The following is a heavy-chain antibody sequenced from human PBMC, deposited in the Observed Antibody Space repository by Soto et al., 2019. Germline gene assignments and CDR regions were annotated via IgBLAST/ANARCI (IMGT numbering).Heavy chain of an antibody. Sequence: EVQLLESGGGLVQPGGSLRLSCVASGFSFSGYAMSWVRPAPGKGLVWVSSITGTGVSIYYADSVRGRFTISRDNSKNTLYLQMSSLRAEDAARYYCAKDSIPYSSSYDLDHWGRGALVTFSS. CDR3: AKDSIPYSSSYDLDH. V-gene: IGHV3-23*01. J-gene: IGHJ4*02. CDR2: ITGTGVSI. CDR1: GFSFSGYA. D-gene: IGHD6-6*01.